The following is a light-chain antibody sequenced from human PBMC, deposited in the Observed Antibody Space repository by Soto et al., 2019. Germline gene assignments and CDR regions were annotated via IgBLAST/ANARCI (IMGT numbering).Light chain of an antibody. CDR3: SSYTSSSTYV. J-gene: IGLJ1*01. Sequence: QSVLTQPASVSSSPGQSIPISCTGTSRYVGGYNYVSWYQQHPGKAPKLMIYDVSNRPSGVSNRFSGSESGNTASLTISWLQAEDEADYYCSSYTSSSTYVFGTGTKVTV. CDR1: SRYVGGYNY. CDR2: DVS. V-gene: IGLV2-14*01.